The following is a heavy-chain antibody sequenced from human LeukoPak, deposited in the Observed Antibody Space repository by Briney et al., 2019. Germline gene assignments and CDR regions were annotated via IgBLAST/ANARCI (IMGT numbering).Heavy chain of an antibody. V-gene: IGHV3-23*01. CDR3: AKVLRGSQDY. CDR1: GFTFSSYA. Sequence: GGSLRLSCAASGFTFSSYAMSWVRQAPGKGLEWVSTIGGGGESTYYADSVKGRFTISRDNSKNTVYLQMNSLRAEDTAVYYCAKVLRGSQDYWGQGTLVTV. J-gene: IGHJ4*02. CDR2: IGGGGEST. D-gene: IGHD3-16*01.